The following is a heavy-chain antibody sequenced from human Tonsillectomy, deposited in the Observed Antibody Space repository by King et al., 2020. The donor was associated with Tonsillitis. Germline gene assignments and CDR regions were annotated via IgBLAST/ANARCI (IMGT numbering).Heavy chain of an antibody. CDR3: ARERAGGEPDVFDI. CDR1: GFSFSAYV. J-gene: IGHJ3*02. CDR2: IWHDGCSF. V-gene: IGHV3-33*01. Sequence: QLVQSGGGVVQPETSLRLSCAASGFSFSAYVMHWVRQAPGKGLEWVALIWHDGCSFYYADSVKGRFTISRDNSKSTLYLEMNSLRVEDTAVYYCARERAGGEPDVFDIRGQGTTVTVSS. D-gene: IGHD3-16*01.